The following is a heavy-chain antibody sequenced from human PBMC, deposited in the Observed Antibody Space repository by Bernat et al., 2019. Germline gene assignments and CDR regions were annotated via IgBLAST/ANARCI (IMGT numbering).Heavy chain of an antibody. Sequence: VQLVESGGGVVQPGRSLRLSCAASGFTFSSYGMHWVRQAPGKGLEWVAVISYDGSNKYYADSVKGRFTISRDNSKNTLYLQMNSLRAEDTAVYYCAKDWYYDFWSGYYFDYWGQGTLVTVSS. CDR3: AKDWYYDFWSGYYFDY. D-gene: IGHD3-3*01. CDR2: ISYDGSNK. J-gene: IGHJ4*02. CDR1: GFTFSSYG. V-gene: IGHV3-30*18.